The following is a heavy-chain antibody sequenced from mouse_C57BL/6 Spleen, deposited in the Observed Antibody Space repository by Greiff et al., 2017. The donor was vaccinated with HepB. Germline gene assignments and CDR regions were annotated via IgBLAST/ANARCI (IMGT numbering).Heavy chain of an antibody. J-gene: IGHJ4*01. Sequence: EVQGVESGEGLVKPGGSLKLSCAASGFTFSSYAMSWVRQTPEKRLEWVAYISSGGDYIYYADTVKGRFTISRDNARNTLYLQMSSLKSEDTAMYYCTRGTGPDGYYAMDYWGQGTSVTVSS. V-gene: IGHV5-9-1*02. CDR1: GFTFSSYA. CDR2: ISSGGDYI. CDR3: TRGTGPDGYYAMDY. D-gene: IGHD2-3*01.